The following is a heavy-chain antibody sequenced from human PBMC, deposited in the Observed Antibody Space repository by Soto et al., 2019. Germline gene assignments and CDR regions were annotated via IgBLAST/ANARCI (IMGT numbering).Heavy chain of an antibody. CDR1: GGSISSRSYY. CDR2: IYYSGST. V-gene: IGHV4-39*01. CDR3: ARQGYCSGGSCPQLYNWFDP. J-gene: IGHJ5*02. D-gene: IGHD2-15*01. Sequence: QLQLQESGPGLVKPSETLSLTCTVSGGSISSRSYYWGWIRQPPGKGLEWIGSIYYSGSTYYNPSLKSRVTISVDTSKNQFSLKLSSVTAADTAVYYCARQGYCSGGSCPQLYNWFDPWGQGTLVTVSS.